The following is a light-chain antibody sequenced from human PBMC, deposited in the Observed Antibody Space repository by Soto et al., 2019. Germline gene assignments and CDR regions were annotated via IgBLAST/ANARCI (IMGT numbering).Light chain of an antibody. J-gene: IGLJ2*01. CDR1: SSDVGAYNY. Sequence: HSALTQPASVSGSPGQSITMSCTGTSSDVGAYNYVSWYQHHPGKAPKLIIYEVANRPSGVSNRFSGSKSGNTASLTISGLQAEDEADYYCSSYTDSNTVLFGGGTKVTVL. CDR2: EVA. V-gene: IGLV2-14*01. CDR3: SSYTDSNTVL.